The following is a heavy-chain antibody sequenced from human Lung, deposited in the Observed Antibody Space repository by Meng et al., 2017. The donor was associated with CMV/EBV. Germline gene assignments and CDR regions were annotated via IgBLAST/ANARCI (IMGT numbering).Heavy chain of an antibody. J-gene: IGHJ5*02. CDR2: MNPNSGNT. Sequence: ASVXVSXKASGYTFTSYDINWVRQATGQGLEWMGWMNPNSGNTAYAPKFQGRLTMTRNTSINTAYMDLSSLRSEETAIYYCTRGRGSTHKGNWFDPWGQGTXVTVSS. D-gene: IGHD3-10*01. V-gene: IGHV1-8*01. CDR1: GYTFTSYD. CDR3: TRGRGSTHKGNWFDP.